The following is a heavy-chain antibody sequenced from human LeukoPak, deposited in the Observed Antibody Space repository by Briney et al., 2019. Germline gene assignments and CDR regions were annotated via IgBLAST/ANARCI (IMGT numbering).Heavy chain of an antibody. CDR2: INPNNGDT. J-gene: IGHJ3*02. V-gene: IGHV1-2*02. CDR1: GYTFTGYY. Sequence: GASVKVSCKASGYTFTGYYMHWVRQAPGQGLEWMAWINPNNGDTNYAQNFQGRVTMTRDTSISTAYMELSRLRSDDTAVYYCARDHAFDIWGQGTMVTVSS. CDR3: ARDHAFDI.